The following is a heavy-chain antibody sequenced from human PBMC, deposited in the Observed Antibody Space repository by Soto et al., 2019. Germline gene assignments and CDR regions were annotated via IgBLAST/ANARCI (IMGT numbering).Heavy chain of an antibody. CDR3: ARISSSWYFHYGMDV. CDR2: ISSNGGST. V-gene: IGHV3-64*01. Sequence: EVQLVESGGGLVQPGGSLRLSCAASGFTFSSYAMHWVRQAPGKGLEYVSAISSNGGSTYYANSVKGRFTISRDNSRXTQYLQMGSLRAEDMAVYYCARISSSWYFHYGMDVWGQGTTVTVSS. J-gene: IGHJ6*02. D-gene: IGHD6-13*01. CDR1: GFTFSSYA.